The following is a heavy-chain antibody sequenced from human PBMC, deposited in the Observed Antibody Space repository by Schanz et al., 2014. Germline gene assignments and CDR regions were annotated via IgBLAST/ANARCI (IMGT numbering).Heavy chain of an antibody. V-gene: IGHV3-33*01. CDR2: IRYDGRNK. Sequence: VHLLESGGGVVQPGRSLRLSCVASGFTFISYDIHWVRQAPGKGLEWVAVIRYDGRNKNFVESVKGRFTISRDNSNNTVYLQMNTLRAEDTAVYYCARGIVAMVRGGDVGAFDMWGQGTMVTVSS. CDR3: ARGIVAMVRGGDVGAFDM. D-gene: IGHD3-10*01. J-gene: IGHJ3*02. CDR1: GFTFISYD.